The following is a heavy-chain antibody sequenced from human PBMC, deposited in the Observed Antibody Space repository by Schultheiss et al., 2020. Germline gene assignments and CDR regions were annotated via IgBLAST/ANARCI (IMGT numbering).Heavy chain of an antibody. CDR2: ISAYNGNT. CDR1: GYTFTSYG. J-gene: IGHJ3*02. CDR3: ARERDMSYYDSSGYWRDAFDI. Sequence: ASVKVSCKASGYTFTSYGISWVRQAPGQGLEWMGWISAYNGNTNYAQKLQGRVTMTTDTSTSTAYMELRSLRSDDAAVYYCARERDMSYYDSSGYWRDAFDIWGQGTMVTVS. D-gene: IGHD3-22*01. V-gene: IGHV1-18*01.